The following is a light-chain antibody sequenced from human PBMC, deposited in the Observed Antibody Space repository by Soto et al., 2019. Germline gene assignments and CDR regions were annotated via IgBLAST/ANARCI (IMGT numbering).Light chain of an antibody. V-gene: IGKV1-39*01. CDR1: QSISSY. J-gene: IGKJ3*01. CDR2: AAS. Sequence: DIQMTQSPSSLSASVGDRVTIICRASQSISSYLNWYQQKPGKAPKLLIYAASSLQSGVPSRFSGSGSGTDFTLTISSLQPEDFATYYCQQSYSAPFTFGPGTKVD. CDR3: QQSYSAPFT.